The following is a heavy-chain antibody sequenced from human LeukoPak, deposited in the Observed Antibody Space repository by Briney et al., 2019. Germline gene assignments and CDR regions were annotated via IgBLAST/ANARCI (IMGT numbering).Heavy chain of an antibody. Sequence: GGSLRLSCPASGFTFSRYEMNWVRQAPGKGLEWVSYISSSGSTIYYADSVKGRFTISRDNAKNSLYLQMNCLRAEDTAVYYCASGDYYDSSGPLADWGQGTLVTVSS. V-gene: IGHV3-48*03. CDR3: ASGDYYDSSGPLAD. CDR2: ISSSGSTI. CDR1: GFTFSRYE. J-gene: IGHJ4*02. D-gene: IGHD3-22*01.